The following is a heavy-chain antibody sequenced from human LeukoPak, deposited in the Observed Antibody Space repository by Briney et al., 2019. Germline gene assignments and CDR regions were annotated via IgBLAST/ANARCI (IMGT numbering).Heavy chain of an antibody. D-gene: IGHD3-10*01. V-gene: IGHV3-30-3*01. J-gene: IGHJ4*02. CDR1: GFTFSSYA. Sequence: GGSLRLSCAASGFTFSSYAMHWVRQAPGKGLEWVAVISYDGSNKYYADSVKGRFTISRDNSKNTLYLQMNSLRAEDTAVYYCARDGPSMVRGVIIQRTYYFDYWGQGTLVTVSS. CDR3: ARDGPSMVRGVIIQRTYYFDY. CDR2: ISYDGSNK.